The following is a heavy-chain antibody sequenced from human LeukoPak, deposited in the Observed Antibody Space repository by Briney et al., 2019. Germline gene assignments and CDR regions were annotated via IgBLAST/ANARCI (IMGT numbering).Heavy chain of an antibody. CDR2: ISVYNGNT. CDR1: GYTFASYG. J-gene: IGHJ4*02. Sequence: ASVKVSCKASGYTFASYGISWVRQAPGQGLEWMGWISVYNGNTNSAQKLQGRVTMTTDTSTSTAYMELRSLRSDDTAVYHCARGPIGYSSSWRYFDYWGQGTLVTVSS. CDR3: ARGPIGYSSSWRYFDY. V-gene: IGHV1-18*01. D-gene: IGHD6-13*01.